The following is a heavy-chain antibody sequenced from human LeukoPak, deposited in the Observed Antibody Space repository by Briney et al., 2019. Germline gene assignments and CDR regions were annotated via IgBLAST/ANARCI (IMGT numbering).Heavy chain of an antibody. V-gene: IGHV1-2*02. Sequence: GASVKVSCKASGYTFTGYYMHWVRQAPGQGLEWMGWINPNSGGTNYAQKFQGRVTMTRDTSISTAHMELSRLRSDDTAVYYCARTPTYYYGSGSYYFDYWGQGTLVTVSS. D-gene: IGHD3-10*01. CDR3: ARTPTYYYGSGSYYFDY. CDR1: GYTFTGYY. CDR2: INPNSGGT. J-gene: IGHJ4*02.